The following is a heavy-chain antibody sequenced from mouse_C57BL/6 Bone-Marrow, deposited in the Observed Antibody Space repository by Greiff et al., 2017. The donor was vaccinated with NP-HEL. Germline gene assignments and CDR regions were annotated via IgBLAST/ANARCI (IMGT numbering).Heavy chain of an antibody. Sequence: VQLQQSGPGLVAPSQSLSITCTVSGFSLTSYAISWVRQPPGKGLEWLGVIWTGGGTNYNSALKSRLSISKDNSKSQVFLKMNSLQTDDTARYYCARKGPPYYYGSTYYFDYWGQGTTLTVSS. D-gene: IGHD1-1*01. CDR2: IWTGGGT. CDR1: GFSLTSYA. CDR3: ARKGPPYYYGSTYYFDY. J-gene: IGHJ2*01. V-gene: IGHV2-9-1*01.